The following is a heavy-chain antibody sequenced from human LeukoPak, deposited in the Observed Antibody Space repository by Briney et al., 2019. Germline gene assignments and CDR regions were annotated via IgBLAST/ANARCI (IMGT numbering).Heavy chain of an antibody. CDR3: ARQLYAGMDN. J-gene: IGHJ4*02. D-gene: IGHD2-2*02. CDR1: GGSISNYY. Sequence: SETLSLTCTVSGGSISNYYWSWIRQPPGKGLEWIGYIYYAGSTNYNPSFKSRVTISVDTSKNQFSLKLSSVTAADTAVYYCARQLYAGMDNWGQGTLVTVSS. CDR2: IYYAGST. V-gene: IGHV4-59*01.